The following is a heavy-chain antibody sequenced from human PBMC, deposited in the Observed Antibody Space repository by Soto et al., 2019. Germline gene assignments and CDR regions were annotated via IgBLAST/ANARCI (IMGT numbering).Heavy chain of an antibody. J-gene: IGHJ6*02. CDR2: INPSGGST. D-gene: IGHD6-19*01. CDR3: ARDLLGIAVAPPYYYYGMDI. V-gene: IGHV1-46*01. CDR1: GYTFTGYY. Sequence: GASVKVSSKASGYTFTGYYMHSLRHSPGQGLEWMGIINPSGGSTSYAQKFQGRVTMTRDTSTSTVYMELSSLRSEDTAVYYCARDLLGIAVAPPYYYYGMDIWGQGTTVTV.